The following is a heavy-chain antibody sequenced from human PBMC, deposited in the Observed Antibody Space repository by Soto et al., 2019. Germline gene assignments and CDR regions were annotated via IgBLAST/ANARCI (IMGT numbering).Heavy chain of an antibody. V-gene: IGHV3-33*01. CDR1: GFTFSNYG. D-gene: IGHD1-20*01. CDR3: ARDPNNRPRSWFDP. CDR2: IWFDGSNK. Sequence: QVQLVESGGGVVQPGGSLRLSCAASGFTFSNYGMHWVRQAPGKGLEWVAVIWFDGSNKYYADSVKGRFTISRDNSKNTFYLQMDSLRVDDTAVYYCARDPNNRPRSWFDPWGQGTLVTVSS. J-gene: IGHJ5*02.